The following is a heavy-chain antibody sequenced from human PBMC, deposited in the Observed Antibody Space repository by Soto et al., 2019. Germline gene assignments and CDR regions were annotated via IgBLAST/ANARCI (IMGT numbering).Heavy chain of an antibody. V-gene: IGHV1-58*02. CDR2: IVVGSGNT. CDR3: AAGIEYYDILTGYF. CDR1: GFTCTSSA. Sequence: SVKVSCKASGFTCTSSAMQWGRQARGQRLEWIGWIVVGSGNTNYAQKFQERVTITRDMSTSTAYMELSSLRSEDTAVYYCAAGIEYYDILTGYFWGQGTLVTVSS. J-gene: IGHJ4*02. D-gene: IGHD3-9*01.